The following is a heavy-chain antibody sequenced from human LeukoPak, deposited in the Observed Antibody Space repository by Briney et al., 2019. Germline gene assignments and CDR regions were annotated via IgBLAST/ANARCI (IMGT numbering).Heavy chain of an antibody. Sequence: GASVKVSCKASGHTFTGYYMHWVRQAPGQGLEWMGWINPNSGGTNYAQKFQGRVTMTRDTSISTAYMELSRLRSDDTAVYYCARDFLYYYDSSGPDYWGQGTLVTVSS. CDR1: GHTFTGYY. CDR3: ARDFLYYYDSSGPDY. D-gene: IGHD3-22*01. CDR2: INPNSGGT. V-gene: IGHV1-2*02. J-gene: IGHJ4*02.